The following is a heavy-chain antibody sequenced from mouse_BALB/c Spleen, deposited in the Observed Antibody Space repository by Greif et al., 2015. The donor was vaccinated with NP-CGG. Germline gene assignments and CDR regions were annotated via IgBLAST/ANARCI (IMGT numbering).Heavy chain of an antibody. V-gene: IGHV5-6-5*01. CDR1: GFTFSSYA. D-gene: IGHD2-14*01. J-gene: IGHJ2*01. Sequence: EVMLVESGGGLVKPGGSLKLSCAASGFTFSSYAMSWVRQTPEKRLEWVASVSSGGSTYYPDSVKGRFTISRDNARNILYLQMSSLRSEDTAMYYCARGAYYRYADYWGQGTTPTVSS. CDR3: ARGAYYRYADY. CDR2: VSSGGST.